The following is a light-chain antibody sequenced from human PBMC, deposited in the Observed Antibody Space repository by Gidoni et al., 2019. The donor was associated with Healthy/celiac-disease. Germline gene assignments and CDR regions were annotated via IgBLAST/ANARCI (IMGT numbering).Light chain of an antibody. CDR2: SNN. Sequence: QSVLTQPPSASGTPGQRVTISCSGSSSNIGSNTVNWYQQLPGTPPKLRIYSNNQRPSGVPDRFSGSKSGTSASLAISGLQSEDEADYYCAAWDDSLNGPVFGGGTKLTVL. CDR3: AAWDDSLNGPV. V-gene: IGLV1-44*01. CDR1: SSNIGSNT. J-gene: IGLJ2*01.